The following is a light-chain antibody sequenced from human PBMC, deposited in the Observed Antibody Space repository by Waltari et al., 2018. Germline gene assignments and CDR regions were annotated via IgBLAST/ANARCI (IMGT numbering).Light chain of an antibody. V-gene: IGLV2-11*01. Sequence: QSALTQPRSVSESPGQSVTIPSAGTSSDVGGYNQVYWYQHHPGKAPKLLIYDVNKRPSGVPDRFSGSKSGNTASLTISGLQAEDEADYYCCSYAGRYTVLFGGGTKLTVL. CDR2: DVN. CDR1: SSDVGGYNQ. CDR3: CSYAGRYTVL. J-gene: IGLJ2*01.